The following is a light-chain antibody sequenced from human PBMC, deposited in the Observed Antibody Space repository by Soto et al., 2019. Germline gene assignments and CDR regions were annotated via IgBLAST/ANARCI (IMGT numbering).Light chain of an antibody. CDR2: DAS. Sequence: EIVLTQSPGTLSLSPGERATLSCRASQSVSSSYLAWYQQKPGQAPRLLIYDASSRATGIPDRFSGSGSGPAFTLTISRLEPDDFAVYYCQQYGSSAPWTFGQGTKVEIK. V-gene: IGKV3-20*01. CDR1: QSVSSSY. CDR3: QQYGSSAPWT. J-gene: IGKJ1*01.